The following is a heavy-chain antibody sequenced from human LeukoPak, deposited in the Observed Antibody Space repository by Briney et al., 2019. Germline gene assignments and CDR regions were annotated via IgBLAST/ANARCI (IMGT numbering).Heavy chain of an antibody. CDR2: IVVGSGNT. D-gene: IGHD3-22*01. Sequence: GASVKVSCTASGFTFTSSAMQWVRQPRGQRLEWIGWIVVGSGNTNYAHKFQERVTITRDMSTSTAYMELSSLRSEDAAVYYCATLRGYDRRAFDYWGQGTLVTVSS. J-gene: IGHJ4*02. CDR1: GFTFTSSA. CDR3: ATLRGYDRRAFDY. V-gene: IGHV1-58*02.